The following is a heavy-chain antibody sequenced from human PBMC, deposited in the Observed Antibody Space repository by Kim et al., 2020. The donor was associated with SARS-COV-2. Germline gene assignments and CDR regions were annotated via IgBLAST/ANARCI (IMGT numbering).Heavy chain of an antibody. V-gene: IGHV3-74*01. CDR1: GFTFSSYW. D-gene: IGHD2-2*01. CDR3: ARGSSRNYFDY. J-gene: IGHJ4*02. Sequence: GGSLRLSCAASGFTFSSYWMHWVRQAPGKGLVWVSRINSDGSSTSYADSVKDRFTISRDNAKNTLYLQMNSLRAEDTAVYYCARGSSRNYFDYWGQGTLVTVSS. CDR2: INSDGSST.